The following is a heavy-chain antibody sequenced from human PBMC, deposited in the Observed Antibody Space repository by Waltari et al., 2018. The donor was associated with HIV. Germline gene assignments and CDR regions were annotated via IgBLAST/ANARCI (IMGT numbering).Heavy chain of an antibody. D-gene: IGHD3-10*01. CDR1: GYSISSDYY. Sequence: QVQLQESGPRLVKPSETLSLTCAVSGYSISSDYYWGWIRQSPGKGREWIGSTYHTGSTYNNPSLTSRVTISVDTSKNHFSLKLSSVTAADTAVYYCARSYGSGSYYRFWYFDYWGQGTLVTVSS. CDR3: ARSYGSGSYYRFWYFDY. J-gene: IGHJ4*02. CDR2: TYHTGST. V-gene: IGHV4-38-2*01.